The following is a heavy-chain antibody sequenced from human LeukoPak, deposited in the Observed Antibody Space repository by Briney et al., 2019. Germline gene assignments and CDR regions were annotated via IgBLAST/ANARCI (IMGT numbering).Heavy chain of an antibody. CDR2: INPSGGST. J-gene: IGHJ3*02. CDR1: GYTFTSYY. V-gene: IGHV1-46*03. D-gene: IGHD3-10*01. Sequence: ASVKVSCKASGYTFTSYYMHWVRQAPGQGLEWMGIINPSGGSTSYAQKFQGRVTMTRDTSTSTVYMELSSLRSEDTAVYYCARACGSGSYSLNAFDIWGQGTMVTVSS. CDR3: ARACGSGSYSLNAFDI.